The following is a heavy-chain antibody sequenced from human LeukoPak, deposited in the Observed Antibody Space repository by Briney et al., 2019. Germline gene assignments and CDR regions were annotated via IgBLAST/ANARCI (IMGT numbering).Heavy chain of an antibody. V-gene: IGHV3-20*04. D-gene: IGHD6-13*01. CDR3: AREYSSSWYNPNWFDP. Sequence: GGSLRLSCAASGFPFDDYGMSWVRRLPGKGLEWVSGLNWNSGSTTYADSVKGRFTISRDNAKNSLYLQMNSLRAEDTAVYYCAREYSSSWYNPNWFDPWGQGTLVTVSS. J-gene: IGHJ5*02. CDR1: GFPFDDYG. CDR2: LNWNSGST.